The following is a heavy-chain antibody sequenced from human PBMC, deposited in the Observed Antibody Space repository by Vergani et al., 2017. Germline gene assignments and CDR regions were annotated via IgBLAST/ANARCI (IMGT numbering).Heavy chain of an antibody. CDR3: AGDTHSWQRADR. CDR1: FDSIRNLY. J-gene: IGHJ5*02. CDR2: LSTTGGA. D-gene: IGHD6-13*01. V-gene: IGHV4-59*11. Sequence: QVQLQESGPGLVKSSETLSLTCSVSFDSIRNLYCNWIRQPPGKGLEWIGSLSTTGGATHASHNPSLKSRVSISVDTSKIQFPLRLTSVTAADSAIYYCAGDTHSWQRADRWGQGLLVSVSS.